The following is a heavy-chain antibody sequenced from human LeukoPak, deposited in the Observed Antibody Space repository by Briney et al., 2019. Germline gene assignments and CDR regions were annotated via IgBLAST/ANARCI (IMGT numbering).Heavy chain of an antibody. CDR1: GYTFTNYG. V-gene: IGHV1-46*01. D-gene: IGHD1-26*01. CDR3: ARVRLDIGSTTGDFDY. J-gene: IGHJ4*02. CDR2: SSPSGGDT. Sequence: GASVKVSCKASGYTFTNYGMHWVRQAPGQGLEWMGISSPSGGDTSSAQKFQGRVTMTRDTSTSTVYMELNSLRAEDTAVYYCARVRLDIGSTTGDFDYWGQGTLVTVSS.